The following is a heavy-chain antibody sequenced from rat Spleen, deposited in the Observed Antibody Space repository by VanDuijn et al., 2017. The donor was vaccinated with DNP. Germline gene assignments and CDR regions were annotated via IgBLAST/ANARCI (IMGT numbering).Heavy chain of an antibody. CDR3: ARVGDLHDGGDGDALDA. CDR1: GFTFSDYY. CDR2: ISNDGGNT. V-gene: IGHV5-25*01. J-gene: IGHJ4*01. Sequence: EVQLVESGGGLVQPGRSLKLSCAASGFTFSDYYMAWVRQAPTKGLEWVASISNDGGNTYHRDSVKGRFTISRDDAKNTLFLQMNSLRSEDTATYYCARVGDLHDGGDGDALDAWGQGTSVTVSS. D-gene: IGHD1-12*02.